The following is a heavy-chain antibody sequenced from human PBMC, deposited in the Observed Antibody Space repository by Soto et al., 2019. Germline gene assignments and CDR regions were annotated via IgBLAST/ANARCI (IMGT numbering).Heavy chain of an antibody. J-gene: IGHJ3*01. CDR3: SSVVDASGHPACDV. V-gene: IGHV5-10-1*01. CDR1: GYSLTNIW. D-gene: IGHD2-8*02. Sequence: PGESLKFSCKGSGYSLTNIWIHLVRQMPGKGLEWMGRIDTCDSVTTYNPSFQGDVTMSAXXXIXXXNXQXXXLKASTTAKYYCSSVVDASGHPACDVWGLGTMVTV. CDR2: IDTCDSVT.